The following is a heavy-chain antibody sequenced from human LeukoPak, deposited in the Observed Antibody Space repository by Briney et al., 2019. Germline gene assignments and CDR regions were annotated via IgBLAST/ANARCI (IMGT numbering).Heavy chain of an antibody. D-gene: IGHD2-21*02. CDR3: AKDHRAYCGGDCVDFDY. CDR2: ISYDGSNK. V-gene: IGHV3-30*18. CDR1: GFTFSDYY. J-gene: IGHJ4*02. Sequence: SGGSLRLSCAASGFTFSDYYMSWIRQAPGKGLEWVAVISYDGSNKYYADSVKGRFTISRDNSKNTLYLQMNSLRAEDTAVYYCAKDHRAYCGGDCVDFDYWGQGTLVTVSS.